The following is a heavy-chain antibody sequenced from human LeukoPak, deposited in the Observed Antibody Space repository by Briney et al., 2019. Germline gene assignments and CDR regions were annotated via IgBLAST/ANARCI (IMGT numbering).Heavy chain of an antibody. J-gene: IGHJ6*02. D-gene: IGHD6-6*01. CDR2: INSDGSST. CDR3: AREYGSSSARYYYYGMDV. Sequence: GGSLRLSCAASGFTFSSYWMHWVRQAPGKGLVWVSRINSDGSSTSYADSVKGRFTISRDNAKNTLYLQMNSLRVEDTAVYYCAREYGSSSARYYYYGMDVWGQGTTVTVSS. CDR1: GFTFSSYW. V-gene: IGHV3-74*01.